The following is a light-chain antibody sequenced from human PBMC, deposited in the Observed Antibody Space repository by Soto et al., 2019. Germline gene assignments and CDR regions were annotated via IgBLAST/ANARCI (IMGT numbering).Light chain of an antibody. J-gene: IGLJ1*01. V-gene: IGLV2-14*01. CDR2: DVS. CDR3: SSYTGSTTLHYV. CDR1: SSDVGGYNY. Sequence: QSVLTQPASVSGSPGQSITISCTGTSSDVGGYNYVSWYQQHPGKAPKLLIYDVSNRPSGASTRFSGSKSGNTASLTISGLPAEDEADYYCSSYTGSTTLHYVFGTGTKLTVL.